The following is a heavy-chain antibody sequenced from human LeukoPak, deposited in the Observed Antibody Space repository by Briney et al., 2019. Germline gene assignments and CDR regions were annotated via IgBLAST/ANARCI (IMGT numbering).Heavy chain of an antibody. CDR1: GGHISIHH. J-gene: IGHJ3*02. V-gene: IGHV4-59*11. CDR2: IYYSGST. D-gene: IGHD1-26*01. Sequence: PAEPLSLTCSVWGGHISIHHGIWTREPPGKGLEGIGYIYYSGSTNYNPSLKSRVTISVDTSKHQFSLKLSSVTAADTAVYYCAREDVGATTSLYAFDIWGQGTMVTVSS. CDR3: AREDVGATTSLYAFDI.